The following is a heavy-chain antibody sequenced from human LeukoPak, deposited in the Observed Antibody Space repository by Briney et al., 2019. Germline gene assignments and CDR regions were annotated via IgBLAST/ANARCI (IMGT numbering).Heavy chain of an antibody. V-gene: IGHV3-7*03. D-gene: IGHD3-22*01. Sequence: GGSLRLSCTVSGFTFSDYWMIWVRQAPGKGLEWVANIKKDGDEKKYVDSVKGRFTISRDNAENSLYLQMNSLRVGDTAIYYCARLSVDRGGSTYRPSDIWGQGTMVTVSS. CDR2: IKKDGDEK. CDR1: GFTFSDYW. J-gene: IGHJ3*02. CDR3: ARLSVDRGGSTYRPSDI.